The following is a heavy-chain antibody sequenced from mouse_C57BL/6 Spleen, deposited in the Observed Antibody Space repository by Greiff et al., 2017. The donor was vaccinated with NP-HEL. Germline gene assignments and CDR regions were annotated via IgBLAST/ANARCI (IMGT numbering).Heavy chain of an antibody. J-gene: IGHJ3*01. V-gene: IGHV1-64*01. CDR1: GYTFTSYW. D-gene: IGHD5-1*01. CDR2: IHPNSGST. Sequence: QVQLQQPGAELVKPGASVKLSCKASGYTFTSYWMHWVKQRPGQGLEWIGMIHPNSGSTNYNEKFKSKATLTVDKASSTAYMQLSSLTSEDSAVYYCAREGTRTYAAYWGKGTLVTVSA. CDR3: AREGTRTYAAY.